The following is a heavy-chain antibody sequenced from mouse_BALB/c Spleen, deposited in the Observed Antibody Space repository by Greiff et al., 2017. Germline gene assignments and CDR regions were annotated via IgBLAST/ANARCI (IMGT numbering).Heavy chain of an antibody. CDR2: ISNLAYSI. J-gene: IGHJ4*01. D-gene: IGHD4-1*01. CDR1: GFTFSDYG. Sequence: EVKLMESGGGLVQPGGSRKLSCAASGFTFSDYGMAWVRQAPGKGPEWVAFISNLAYSIYYADTVTGRFTISRENAKNTLYLEMSSLRSEDTAMYYCARNWDEDAMDYWGQGTSVTVSS. V-gene: IGHV5-15*02. CDR3: ARNWDEDAMDY.